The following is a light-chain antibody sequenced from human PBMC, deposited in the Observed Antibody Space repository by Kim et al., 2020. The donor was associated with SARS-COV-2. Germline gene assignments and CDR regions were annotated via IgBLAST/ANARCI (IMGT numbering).Light chain of an antibody. J-gene: IGLJ1*01. CDR2: DVS. CDR1: SSDVGGYNY. Sequence: QSALTQPASVSGSPGQSITISCTGTSSDVGGYNYVSWYQQHPGIAPKLMIYDVSKRPSGVSNRFSGSKSGNTASLTISGLQAEDEADYYCSSYTSNSTYVFGTGTKVTVL. CDR3: SSYTSNSTYV. V-gene: IGLV2-14*01.